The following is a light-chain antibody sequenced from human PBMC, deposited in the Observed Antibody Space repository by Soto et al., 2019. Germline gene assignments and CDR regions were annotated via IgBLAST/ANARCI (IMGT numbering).Light chain of an antibody. V-gene: IGKV1-39*01. CDR1: QSIGTY. CDR2: SAS. Sequence: DIQMTQSPASLSASVGDRVTITCRASQSIGTYLYWHQQISGRAPKVLIYSASTLQGGVPSRFSGSGSGTDSTPTINSLQPEDVATYYYQQTYRTYITFGGGTKVE. CDR3: QQTYRTYIT. J-gene: IGKJ4*01.